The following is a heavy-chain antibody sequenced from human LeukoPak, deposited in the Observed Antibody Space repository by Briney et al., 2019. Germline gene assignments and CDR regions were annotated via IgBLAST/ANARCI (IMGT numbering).Heavy chain of an antibody. D-gene: IGHD2-21*01. Sequence: GSLRLSCAASGLTGSHNYVSWVRQAPGKGLEWVGRIRSKIDGGATDYAAPVKGRFTISRDDSKNTLYLQINSLKIEDTAMYYCYTSITDYWGQGTLVTVSS. J-gene: IGHJ4*02. CDR2: IRSKIDGGAT. CDR3: YTSITDY. V-gene: IGHV3-15*01. CDR1: GLTGSHNY.